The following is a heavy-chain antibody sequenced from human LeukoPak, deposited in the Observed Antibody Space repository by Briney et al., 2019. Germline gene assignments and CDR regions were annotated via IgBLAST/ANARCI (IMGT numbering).Heavy chain of an antibody. CDR3: ATDTTAGTTGADTAIAFDI. Sequence: SETLSLTCTVSGGSISSSSYYWGWIRQPPGKGLEWIGSIYYSGSTYYNPSLKSRVTISVDTSKNQFSLKLSSVTAADTAVYYCATDTTAGTTGADTAIAFDIWGQGTMVTVSS. D-gene: IGHD1-1*01. V-gene: IGHV4-39*07. J-gene: IGHJ3*02. CDR2: IYYSGST. CDR1: GGSISSSSYY.